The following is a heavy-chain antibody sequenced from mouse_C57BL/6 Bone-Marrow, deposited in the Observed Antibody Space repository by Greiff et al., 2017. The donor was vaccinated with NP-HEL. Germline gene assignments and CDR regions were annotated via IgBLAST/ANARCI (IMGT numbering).Heavy chain of an antibody. Sequence: VQRVESGAELVRPGASVKLSCKASGYTFTDYYINWVKQRPGQGLEWIARIYPGSGNTYYNEKFKGKATLTAEKSSSTAYMQLSSLTSEDSAVYFCARRNYDYAMDYWGQGTSVTVSS. V-gene: IGHV1-76*01. J-gene: IGHJ4*01. CDR2: IYPGSGNT. CDR1: GYTFTDYY. D-gene: IGHD2-1*01. CDR3: ARRNYDYAMDY.